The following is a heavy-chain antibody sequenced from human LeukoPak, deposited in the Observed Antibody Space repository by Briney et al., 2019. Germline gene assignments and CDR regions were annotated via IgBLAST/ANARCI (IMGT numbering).Heavy chain of an antibody. Sequence: SVKVSCKASGGTFSSYAISWVRQAPGQGLEWMGRIIPIFGIANYAQKFQGRVTITANKSTSTAYKELSSLRSEDTAVYYCARPINYYDSSGEGVYAFDIWGQGTMVTVSS. CDR2: IIPIFGIA. CDR1: GGTFSSYA. CDR3: ARPINYYDSSGEGVYAFDI. D-gene: IGHD3-22*01. V-gene: IGHV1-69*04. J-gene: IGHJ3*02.